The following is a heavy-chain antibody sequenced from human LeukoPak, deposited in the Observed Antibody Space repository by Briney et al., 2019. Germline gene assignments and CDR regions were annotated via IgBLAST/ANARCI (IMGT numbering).Heavy chain of an antibody. CDR3: ARENDYEDAFDI. J-gene: IGHJ3*02. V-gene: IGHV3-11*01. Sequence: GGSLRLSCAASGFTFSDYYMSWIRQAPGKGLEWVSYISSSGNTIYYADSEKGRFTISRDNAKNSLYLQMNSLRAEDTAVYYCARENDYEDAFDIWGQGTMVTVSS. CDR1: GFTFSDYY. CDR2: ISSSGNTI. D-gene: IGHD4-17*01.